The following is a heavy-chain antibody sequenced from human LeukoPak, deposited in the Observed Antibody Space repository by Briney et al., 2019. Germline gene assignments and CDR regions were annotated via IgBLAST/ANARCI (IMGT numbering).Heavy chain of an antibody. J-gene: IGHJ4*02. V-gene: IGHV1-18*01. Sequence: ASVKVSCTASGYTFTSYGISWVRHAPGQGLEWMGWISAYNGNTNYAQKLQGRVTMTTDTSTSTAYMELRSLRSDDTAVYYCARAPPSGSYYGGAFDYWGQGTLVTVSS. CDR2: ISAYNGNT. CDR1: GYTFTSYG. CDR3: ARAPPSGSYYGGAFDY. D-gene: IGHD1-26*01.